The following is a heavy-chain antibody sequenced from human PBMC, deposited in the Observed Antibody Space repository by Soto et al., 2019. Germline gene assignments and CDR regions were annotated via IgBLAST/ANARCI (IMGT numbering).Heavy chain of an antibody. J-gene: IGHJ4*02. Sequence: GGSLRLSCAASGFIFSSYSMNWVRQAPGKGLEWVAFIWHDGGNKFYAESVKGRFTISRDNSKNTLYLQMTSLSAEDTAMYYCARDGDVNTGFGKDYWGQGTLVTVSS. CDR2: IWHDGGNK. CDR1: GFIFSSYS. CDR3: ARDGDVNTGFGKDY. V-gene: IGHV3-33*08. D-gene: IGHD3-16*01.